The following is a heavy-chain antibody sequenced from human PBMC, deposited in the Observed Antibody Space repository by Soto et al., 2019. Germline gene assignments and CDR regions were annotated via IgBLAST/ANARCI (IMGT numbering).Heavy chain of an antibody. D-gene: IGHD2-15*01. Sequence: PSETLSLTCAFYGGSFSGYYWSLIRQPPGKGLEWIGEINHSGSTNYNPSLKSRVTISVDTSKNQFSLKLSSVTAADTAVYYCARLGVVVAATDYWGQGTLVTVSS. J-gene: IGHJ4*02. CDR2: INHSGST. CDR3: ARLGVVVAATDY. V-gene: IGHV4-34*01. CDR1: GGSFSGYY.